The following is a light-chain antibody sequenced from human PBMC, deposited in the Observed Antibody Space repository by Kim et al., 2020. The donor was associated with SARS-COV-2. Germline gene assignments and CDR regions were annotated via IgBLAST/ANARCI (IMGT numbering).Light chain of an antibody. CDR3: QQYGSSPLT. Sequence: SPGESATLSCRASQSVCSSYLAWYQQKPGQAPRLLIYGASSRATGIPDRFSGSGSGTDFTLTISRLEPEDFAVYYCQQYGSSPLTFGGGTKVDIK. J-gene: IGKJ4*01. V-gene: IGKV3-20*01. CDR1: QSVCSSY. CDR2: GAS.